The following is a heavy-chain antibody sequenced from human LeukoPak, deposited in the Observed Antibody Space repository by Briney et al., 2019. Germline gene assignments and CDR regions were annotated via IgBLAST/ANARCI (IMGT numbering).Heavy chain of an antibody. CDR3: ARATKIVVVSNFDY. Sequence: GGSLRLSCAASGFTFSSYSMNWVRQAPGKGLEWVSYISSSSSTIYYADSVKGRFTISRDNAKNSLYLQMNSLRAEDTAVYYCARATKIVVVSNFDYWGQGTLATVSS. CDR2: ISSSSSTI. J-gene: IGHJ4*02. V-gene: IGHV3-48*01. D-gene: IGHD3-22*01. CDR1: GFTFSSYS.